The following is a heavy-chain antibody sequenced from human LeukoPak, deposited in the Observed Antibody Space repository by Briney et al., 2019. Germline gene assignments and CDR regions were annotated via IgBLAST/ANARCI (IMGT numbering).Heavy chain of an antibody. J-gene: IGHJ4*02. CDR3: ARSRVVVITALGY. Sequence: ASVKVSCKASGYTFTGYYMHWVRQAPGQGLEWMGRINPNSGGTNYAQKFQGRVTMTRDTSISTAYMELSRLRSDDTAVYDCARSRVVVITALGYWGRGTLVTVSS. V-gene: IGHV1-2*06. CDR1: GYTFTGYY. D-gene: IGHD3-22*01. CDR2: INPNSGGT.